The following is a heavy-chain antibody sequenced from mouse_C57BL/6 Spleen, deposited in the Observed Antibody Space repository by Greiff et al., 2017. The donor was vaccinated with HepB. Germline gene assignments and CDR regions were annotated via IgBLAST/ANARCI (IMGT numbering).Heavy chain of an antibody. CDR2: IWSGGST. D-gene: IGHD2-4*01. Sequence: QVHVKQSGPGLVQPSQSLSITCTVSGFSLTSYGVHWVRQSPGKGLEWLGVIWSGGSTDYNAAFISRLSISKDNSKSQVFFKMNSLQADDTAIYYCASMITTSYYYAMDYWGQGTSVTVSS. J-gene: IGHJ4*01. V-gene: IGHV2-2*01. CDR3: ASMITTSYYYAMDY. CDR1: GFSLTSYG.